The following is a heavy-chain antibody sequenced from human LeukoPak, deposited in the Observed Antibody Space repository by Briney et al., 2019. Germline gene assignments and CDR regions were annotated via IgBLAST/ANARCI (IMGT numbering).Heavy chain of an antibody. CDR1: GFTFSGYV. CDR2: IWFDGSNT. Sequence: GGSLRLSCAASGFTFSGYVMHWVRQAPGKGLEWVAVIWFDGSNTYYADSVKGRFTISRDNSKNTLYLQMNSLRAEDTAVYYCAREVDTAMVITNDYWGQGTLVTVSS. CDR3: AREVDTAMVITNDY. V-gene: IGHV3-33*01. J-gene: IGHJ4*02. D-gene: IGHD5-18*01.